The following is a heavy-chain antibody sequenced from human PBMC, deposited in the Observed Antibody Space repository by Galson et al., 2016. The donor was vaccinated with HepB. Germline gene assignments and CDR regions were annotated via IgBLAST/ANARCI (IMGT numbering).Heavy chain of an antibody. V-gene: IGHV3-9*01. CDR3: ARALSILITRLPGDY. CDR2: ISWNSGTI. Sequence: SLRLSCAASGFRFENYAMHWVRQAPGKGLEWVSGISWNSGTIVYADSVEGRFTISRDNAKNSLYLQMNSLRPEDTALYFCARALSILITRLPGDYWGQGTLVTVSS. D-gene: IGHD6-6*01. CDR1: GFRFENYA. J-gene: IGHJ4*02.